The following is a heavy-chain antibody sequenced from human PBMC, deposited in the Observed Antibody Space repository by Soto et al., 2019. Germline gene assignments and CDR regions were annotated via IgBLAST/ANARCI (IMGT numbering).Heavy chain of an antibody. Sequence: QVQLQESGPGLVKPSQTLSLTCTVSGGSIINGDTYLNWIRQHPEKGLEWMGYINYRGTTNYNPALKSRILISIDTSKNQFSLRLTSVTAAGTAVYYCARDAPGVAPYWGQGTLVTVSS. CDR2: INYRGTT. CDR3: ARDAPGVAPY. V-gene: IGHV4-31*03. D-gene: IGHD2-15*01. J-gene: IGHJ4*02. CDR1: GGSIINGDTY.